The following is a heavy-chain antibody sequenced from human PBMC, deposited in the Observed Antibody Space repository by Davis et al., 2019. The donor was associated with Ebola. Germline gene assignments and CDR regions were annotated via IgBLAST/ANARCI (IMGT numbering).Heavy chain of an antibody. D-gene: IGHD5-18*01. J-gene: IGHJ4*02. CDR1: GGSISSYY. V-gene: IGHV4-59*01. CDR3: ASIPRGYSYGFDY. CDR2: IYYSGST. Sequence: SETLSLTCTVSGGSISSYYWSWIRQPPGKGLEWIGYIYYSGSTNYNPSLKSRVTISVDTSKNQFSLKLSSVTAADTAVYYCASIPRGYSYGFDYWGQGTLVTVSS.